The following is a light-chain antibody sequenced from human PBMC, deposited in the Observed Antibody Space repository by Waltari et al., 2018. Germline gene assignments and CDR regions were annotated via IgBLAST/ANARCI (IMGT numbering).Light chain of an antibody. V-gene: IGKV4-1*01. CDR2: WAS. J-gene: IGKJ3*01. CDR3: QQYLDTPS. Sequence: DIVMTQSPDSLAVSLGERATITCKSGLSLLFNANNKNYLAWFQQKPGQPPKRLIYWASTRESGVPDRFSGSGSGTDFTLTISSLQPADVAVYYCQQYLDTPSFGPGTRVEIK. CDR1: LSLLFNANNKNY.